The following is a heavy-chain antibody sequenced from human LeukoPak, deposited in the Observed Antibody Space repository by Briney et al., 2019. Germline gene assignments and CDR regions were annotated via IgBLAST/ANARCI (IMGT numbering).Heavy chain of an antibody. CDR1: GFTFSTYG. Sequence: GGTLRLSCAASGFTFSTYGMNWVRQAPGKGLEWVSVISGSGGSTYYADSVKGRFTISRDNSKNTLYLQMNSLRAEDTAVYYCAKGGYSNGRYYYYYMDVWGEGTTVTVSS. J-gene: IGHJ6*03. V-gene: IGHV3-23*01. CDR2: ISGSGGST. CDR3: AKGGYSNGRYYYYYMDV. D-gene: IGHD5-18*01.